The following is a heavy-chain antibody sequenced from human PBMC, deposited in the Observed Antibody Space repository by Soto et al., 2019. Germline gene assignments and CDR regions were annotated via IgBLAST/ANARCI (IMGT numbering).Heavy chain of an antibody. J-gene: IGHJ5*02. V-gene: IGHV4-39*01. D-gene: IGHD2-2*01. CDR2: IYYTGST. CDR3: ARNGGYCSSASCFANWFDP. CDR1: GGSISSTSYY. Sequence: NPSETLSLTCSVSGGSISSTSYYWGWIRQPPGKGLEWIGSIYYTGSTYYNPSLKSRVTISVDASKNQFSLKLSSVTATDTAVYYCARNGGYCSSASCFANWFDPWGQGTLVTVSA.